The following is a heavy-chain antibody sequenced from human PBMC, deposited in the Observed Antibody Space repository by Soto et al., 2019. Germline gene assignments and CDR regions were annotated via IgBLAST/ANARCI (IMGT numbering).Heavy chain of an antibody. J-gene: IGHJ4*02. CDR1: GFTFSSYW. Sequence: EVQLVESGGGLVQPGGSLRLSCETSGFTFSSYWMNWVRQAPGKGLEWVAFIDADGSQQYYVDSVKGRLTISRDNAKNSLCLKLKGLRVGNRAGYYWARDGCGDLPPDYWGPGTLVTVSS. V-gene: IGHV3-7*04. CDR3: ARDGCGDLPPDY. D-gene: IGHD7-27*01. CDR2: IDADGSQQ.